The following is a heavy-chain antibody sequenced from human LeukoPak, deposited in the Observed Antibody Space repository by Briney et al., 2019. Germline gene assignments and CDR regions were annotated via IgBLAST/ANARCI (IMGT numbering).Heavy chain of an antibody. CDR3: ARVPLRDWFDP. J-gene: IGHJ5*02. Sequence: SETLSLTCTVSGSSISSGYYWGWIRPPPGKGLEWIGSIYHSGSTYYNPSLKSRVTISVDTSKNQFSLKLSSVTAADTAVYYCARVPLRDWFDPWGQGTLVTVSS. V-gene: IGHV4-38-2*02. CDR2: IYHSGST. CDR1: GSSISSGYY.